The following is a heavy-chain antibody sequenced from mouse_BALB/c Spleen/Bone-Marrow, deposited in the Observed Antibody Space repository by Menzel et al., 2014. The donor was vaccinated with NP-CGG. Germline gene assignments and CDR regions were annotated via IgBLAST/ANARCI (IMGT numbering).Heavy chain of an antibody. CDR2: ISSGGSYT. Sequence: EVKLVESGGGLVKPGGSLKLSCAASGFTFSSYAMSWVRQSPEKRLEWVADISSGGSYTYYPDTVTGRLTISRDNAKNTLYLEMRSIRSADTAVNYCAGDHYVYYLIDYWGQGTSLTVSS. V-gene: IGHV5-9-4*01. J-gene: IGHJ2*02. CDR3: AGDHYVYYLIDY. CDR1: GFTFSSYA. D-gene: IGHD1-2*01.